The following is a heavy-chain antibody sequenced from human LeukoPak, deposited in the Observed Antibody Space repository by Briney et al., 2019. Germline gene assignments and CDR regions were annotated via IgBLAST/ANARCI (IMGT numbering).Heavy chain of an antibody. CDR2: VSSSSAYI. CDR1: GFTFINYN. CDR3: ARAAYSSTWYSRYFDL. V-gene: IGHV3-21*01. J-gene: IGHJ2*01. Sequence: GGSLRLSCAASGFTFINYNMNWVRQAPGKGLEWVSSVSSSSAYIYYADSVKGRFTISRDNAKNSLYLQMNSLRAGDTAVYYCARAAYSSTWYSRYFDLWGRGTLVTVSS. D-gene: IGHD6-13*01.